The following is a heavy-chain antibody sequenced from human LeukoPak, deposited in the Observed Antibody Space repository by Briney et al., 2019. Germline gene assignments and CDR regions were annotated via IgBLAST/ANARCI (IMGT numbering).Heavy chain of an antibody. CDR1: GYTFTSYG. CDR2: ISAYNGNT. V-gene: IGHV1-18*01. J-gene: IGHJ4*02. Sequence: GASVKVSCKASGYTFTSYGISWVRQAPGQGLEWMGWISAYNGNTNYAQKLQGRVTMTTDTSTSTAYMELRSLRSDDTAVYYCARSQGDYDILTGLPIWGQGTLVTVSS. D-gene: IGHD3-9*01. CDR3: ARSQGDYDILTGLPI.